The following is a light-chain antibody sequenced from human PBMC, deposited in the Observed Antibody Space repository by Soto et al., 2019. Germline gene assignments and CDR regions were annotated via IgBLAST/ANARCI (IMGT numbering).Light chain of an antibody. J-gene: IGLJ2*01. CDR2: EVS. Sequence: QPVLTQPASVSGSPGQSITISCTGTIYDVGAYHYVSWYQQFPDKAPKLILYEVSNRPSGISSRFSGFRSGSTASLKVSGLQPEDDGHYYCVSYTTTGALVFGGGTKLTVL. V-gene: IGLV2-14*01. CDR1: IYDVGAYHY. CDR3: VSYTTTGALV.